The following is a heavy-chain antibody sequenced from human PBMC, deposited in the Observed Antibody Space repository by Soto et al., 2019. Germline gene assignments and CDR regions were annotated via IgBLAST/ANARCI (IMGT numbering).Heavy chain of an antibody. Sequence: PGGSLRLSCAAAGLAFSSYAMSWVPQAPGNGLEWVSAVSGSGGITYYADSVKGRFTISRDNSKNTLYLQMNSLRAEDTALYYCERDAPYPQGRRLNLDLCGQGTLVTVYS. V-gene: IGHV3-23*01. CDR2: VSGSGGIT. CDR3: ERDAPYPQGRRLNLDL. D-gene: IGHD3-10*01. J-gene: IGHJ5*02. CDR1: GLAFSSYA.